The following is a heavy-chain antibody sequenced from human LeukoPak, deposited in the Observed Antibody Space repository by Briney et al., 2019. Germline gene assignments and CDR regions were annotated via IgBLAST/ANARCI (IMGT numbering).Heavy chain of an antibody. CDR2: IIPILGIA. D-gene: IGHD3-22*01. J-gene: IGHJ4*02. Sequence: SVKVSCKASGGTFSSYAISWVRQAPGQGLEWMGRIIPILGIANYAQKFQGRVTITADKSTSTAYMELSSLRSEDTAVYYCARGDDSSGYLSYWGQGTLVTVSS. CDR3: ARGDDSSGYLSY. V-gene: IGHV1-69*04. CDR1: GGTFSSYA.